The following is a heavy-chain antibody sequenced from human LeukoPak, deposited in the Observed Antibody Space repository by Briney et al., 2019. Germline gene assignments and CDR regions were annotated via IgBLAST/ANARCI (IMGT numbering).Heavy chain of an antibody. CDR2: TYYRSKWYN. CDR3: ARTIGGAGTVGGFYY. D-gene: IGHD6-13*01. V-gene: IGHV6-1*01. CDR1: GDSVSSDSAA. Sequence: SQTLSLTCAIAGDSVSSDSAAWNWIRQSPSRGLEWLGRTYYRSKWYNDYAVSVKSRITLNPDTSKNQFSLQLNSVTPEDTAVYYCARTIGGAGTVGGFYYWGQGTLVTVSS. J-gene: IGHJ4*02.